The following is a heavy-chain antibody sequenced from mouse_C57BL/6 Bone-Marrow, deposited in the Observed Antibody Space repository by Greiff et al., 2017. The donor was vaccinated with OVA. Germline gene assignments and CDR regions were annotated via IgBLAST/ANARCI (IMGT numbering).Heavy chain of an antibody. CDR3: ARHALNSAFMDY. Sequence: DVMLVESGGGLVQPGGSLKLSCAASGFTFSDYYMYWVRQTPEKRLEWVAYLSNGGGSTYYPDTVKGRFTISRDNAKNTLYLQMSRLKSEDTAMYYCARHALNSAFMDYWGQGTSVTVSS. D-gene: IGHD3-1*01. V-gene: IGHV5-12*01. J-gene: IGHJ4*01. CDR1: GFTFSDYY. CDR2: LSNGGGST.